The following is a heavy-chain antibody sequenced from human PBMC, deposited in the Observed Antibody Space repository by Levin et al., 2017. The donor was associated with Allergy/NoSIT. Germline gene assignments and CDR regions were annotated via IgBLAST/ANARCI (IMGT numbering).Heavy chain of an antibody. V-gene: IGHV4-4*02. CDR1: GGSISSNNW. Sequence: SETLSLTCAVSGGSISSNNWWRWGRQPPGKGLEWVGEIFHSGFTNYNPPLKSRATIVVEKTKKQFSMKRSAVTAADAAVYYCARKATYTVTSWLDPGGQGTLVPVSS. CDR3: ARKATYTVTSWLDP. J-gene: IGHJ5*02. CDR2: IFHSGFT. D-gene: IGHD4-17*01.